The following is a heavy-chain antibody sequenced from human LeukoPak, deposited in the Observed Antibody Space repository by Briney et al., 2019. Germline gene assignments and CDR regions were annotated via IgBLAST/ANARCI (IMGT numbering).Heavy chain of an antibody. CDR1: GFTFSSYD. CDR3: ARGYCSSTSCPFDY. Sequence: PGGSLRLSCAASGFTFSSYDMHWVRQATGKGLEWVSAIGTAGDTYYPGSVKGRFTISRENAKNSLYPQMNSLRAGDTAVYYCARGYCSSTSCPFDYWGQGTLVTVSS. J-gene: IGHJ4*02. D-gene: IGHD2-2*01. CDR2: IGTAGDT. V-gene: IGHV3-13*01.